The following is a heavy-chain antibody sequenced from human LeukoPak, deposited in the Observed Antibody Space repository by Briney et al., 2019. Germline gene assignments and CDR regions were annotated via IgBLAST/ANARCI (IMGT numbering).Heavy chain of an antibody. J-gene: IGHJ6*04. CDR2: ISYDGSNK. CDR1: GFTFSSYA. Sequence: GGSLRLSCAASGFTFSSYAMHWVRQAPGKGLEWVAVISYDGSNKYYADSVKGRFTISRDNSKNTLCLQMNSLRAEDTAVYHCARDALYSSSLSCMDVWGKGTTVTVSS. V-gene: IGHV3-30*04. D-gene: IGHD6-13*01. CDR3: ARDALYSSSLSCMDV.